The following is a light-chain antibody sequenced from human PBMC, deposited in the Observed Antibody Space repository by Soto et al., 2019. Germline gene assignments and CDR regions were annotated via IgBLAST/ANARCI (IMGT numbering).Light chain of an antibody. Sequence: QSVLTQPPSASGTPGQRVTIFCSGSSSNIGSNTVNWYQQLPGTAPKLLIYSNNQRPSGVPDRFSGSKSGTSASLAISGLQSEDEADYYCAAWDDSMNVYVVFGGGTKLTVL. CDR3: AAWDDSMNVYVV. J-gene: IGLJ2*01. CDR1: SSNIGSNT. CDR2: SNN. V-gene: IGLV1-44*01.